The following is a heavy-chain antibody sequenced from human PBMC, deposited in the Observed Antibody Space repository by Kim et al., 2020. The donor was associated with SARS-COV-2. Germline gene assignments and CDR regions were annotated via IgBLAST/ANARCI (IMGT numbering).Heavy chain of an antibody. CDR3: AGGPGTFCSVGIRGYGYG. CDR2: INHSGST. CDR1: GGSFSGYY. V-gene: IGHV4-34*01. J-gene: IGHJ6*01. D-gene: IGHD2-15*01. Sequence: SETLSLTCAVYGGSFSGYYWSWIRQPPGKGLEWIGEINHSGSTNYNPSLKSRVTISVDTSKNQFSLKLSSVTAADTAVYYCAGGPGTFCSVGIRGYGYG.